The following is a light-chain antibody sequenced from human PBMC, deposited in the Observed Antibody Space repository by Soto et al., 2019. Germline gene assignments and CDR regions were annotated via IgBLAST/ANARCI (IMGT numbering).Light chain of an antibody. Sequence: QSALTQPASVSGSPGQSITISCTGTSSDVWSYNLVSWYQQHPGKAPKLMIYEGSKPPSGVSNRFSGSKSGNTASLTISGLQAEDEADYYCCAYAGSSTYVVFGGGTTLTVL. CDR2: EGS. V-gene: IGLV2-23*01. CDR3: CAYAGSSTYVV. J-gene: IGLJ2*01. CDR1: SSDVWSYNL.